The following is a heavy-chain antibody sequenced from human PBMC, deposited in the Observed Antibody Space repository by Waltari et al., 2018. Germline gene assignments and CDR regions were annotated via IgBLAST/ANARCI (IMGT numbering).Heavy chain of an antibody. CDR1: GYTFTGYY. J-gene: IGHJ6*02. D-gene: IGHD5-12*01. CDR2: INPNSGGT. Sequence: VQLVQSGAEVKKPGASVKVSCKASGYTFTGYYMHWVRQAPGQGLEWMGRINPNSGGTNYATKFQGRVTMTRDTSISTAYMELSRLRSDDTAVYYCARDPPNVEMATIFHYYYGMDVWGQGTTVTVSS. CDR3: ARDPPNVEMATIFHYYYGMDV. V-gene: IGHV1-2*06.